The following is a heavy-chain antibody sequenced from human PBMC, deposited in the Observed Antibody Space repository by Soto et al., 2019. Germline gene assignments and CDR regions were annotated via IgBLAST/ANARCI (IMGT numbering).Heavy chain of an antibody. Sequence: GGSLRLSCAASGFTFGSYSMTWVRQAPGKGLEWVSYISSSTSIIYYADSVKGRFTISRDNAKNSLYLHMNSLRDEDTAVYYCARDSGKAGADDYWGQGTLVTVSS. V-gene: IGHV3-48*02. CDR1: GFTFGSYS. CDR3: ARDSGKAGADDY. J-gene: IGHJ4*02. CDR2: ISSSTSII. D-gene: IGHD6-13*01.